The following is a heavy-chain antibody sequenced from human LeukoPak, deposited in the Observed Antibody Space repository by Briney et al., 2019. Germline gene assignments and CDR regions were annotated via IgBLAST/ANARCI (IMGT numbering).Heavy chain of an antibody. J-gene: IGHJ4*02. D-gene: IGHD4/OR15-4a*01. CDR2: IGSGGTDI. CDR1: GFTFSSYD. V-gene: IGHV3-21*01. Sequence: AESLTLTCAASGFTFSSYDMNWVRQAPRKGLEWVSGIGSGGTDIYYADSVKGRFTITRDNAKNSLYLQMTSLRAEDTAVYYCASGCCAGANCRRDYWGQGTLVTVSS. CDR3: ASGCCAGANCRRDY.